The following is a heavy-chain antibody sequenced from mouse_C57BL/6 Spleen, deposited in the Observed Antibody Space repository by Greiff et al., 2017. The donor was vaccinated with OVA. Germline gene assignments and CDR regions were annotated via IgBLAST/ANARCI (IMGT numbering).Heavy chain of an antibody. D-gene: IGHD2-5*01. V-gene: IGHV1-22*01. J-gene: IGHJ3*01. CDR3: ARNSNLAWFAY. CDR2: INPNNGGT. CDR1: GYTFTDYN. Sequence: VQLQQSGPELVKPGASVKMSCKASGYTFTDYNMHWVKQSHGKSLEWIGYINPNNGGTSYNQKFKGKATLTVNKSSSPAYMELRSLTAEDSAVYYCARNSNLAWFAYWGQGTLVTVSA.